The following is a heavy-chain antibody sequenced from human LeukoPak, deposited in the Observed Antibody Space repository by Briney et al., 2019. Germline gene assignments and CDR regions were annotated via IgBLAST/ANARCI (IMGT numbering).Heavy chain of an antibody. J-gene: IGHJ6*02. CDR1: GFTFSNAW. CDR3: TTDEDWNYARKDV. D-gene: IGHD1-7*01. CDR2: IKSKPDGGTT. V-gene: IGHV3-15*01. Sequence: GGSLRLSCAASGFTFSNAWMSWVRQAPGKGLEWVGRIKSKPDGGTTDYAAPVKGRFTISRDDSKNTLYLQVNSLKTEDTAVYYCTTDEDWNYARKDVWGQGATVIVSS.